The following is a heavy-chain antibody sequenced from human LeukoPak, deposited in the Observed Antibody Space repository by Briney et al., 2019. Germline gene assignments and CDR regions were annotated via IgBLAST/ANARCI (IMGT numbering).Heavy chain of an antibody. V-gene: IGHV3-23*01. CDR1: GFTFSSSE. J-gene: IGHJ4*02. Sequence: PGGSLRLSCAASGFTFSSSEMNWVRQAPGKGLEWVSGISSSVGRTYYADSLKGRFTLSRDNSKNTLYLQMNSLRAEDTAVYYCAKDIPMTYGWGQGTLVTV. CDR3: AKDIPMTYG. CDR2: ISSSVGRT. D-gene: IGHD2-2*02.